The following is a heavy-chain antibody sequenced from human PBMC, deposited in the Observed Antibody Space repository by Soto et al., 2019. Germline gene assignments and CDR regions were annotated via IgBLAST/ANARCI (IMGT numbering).Heavy chain of an antibody. CDR3: ARDPAVADILTGYSPFDY. Sequence: GASVKVSCKASGYTFTSYGISWVRQAPGQGLEWMGWISAYNGNTNYAQKLQGRVTMTTDTSTSTAYMELRSLRSDDTAVYYCARDPAVADILTGYSPFDYWGQGTLVTVSS. D-gene: IGHD3-9*01. V-gene: IGHV1-18*01. CDR2: ISAYNGNT. J-gene: IGHJ4*02. CDR1: GYTFTSYG.